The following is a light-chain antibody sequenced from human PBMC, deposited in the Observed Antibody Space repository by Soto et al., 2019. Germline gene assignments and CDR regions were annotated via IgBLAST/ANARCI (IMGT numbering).Light chain of an antibody. J-gene: IGKJ3*01. V-gene: IGKV3-20*01. Sequence: EIVLTQSPATLSLSPGERATLSCRASQSVSSYLAWYQQKPGQAPRLLIYDASSRATGIPDRFSGSGSGTDFTLTISTLEPEDSAVYYCQQYGSSLFTFGPGTKVDIK. CDR3: QQYGSSLFT. CDR2: DAS. CDR1: QSVSSY.